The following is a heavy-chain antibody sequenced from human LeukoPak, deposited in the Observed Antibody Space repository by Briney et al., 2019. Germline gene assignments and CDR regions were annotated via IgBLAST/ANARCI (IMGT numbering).Heavy chain of an antibody. CDR2: IWYDGSNK. CDR1: GFTFSSYG. CDR3: ARLLERSFDI. Sequence: GGSLRLSCAASGFTFSSYGMHWVRQAPGKGLEWVAVIWYDGSNKYYADSVKGRFTISRDNSKDTLYLQMGSLRAEDMAVYYCARLLERSFDIWGQGTMVTVSS. V-gene: IGHV3-33*01. J-gene: IGHJ3*02. D-gene: IGHD3-10*01.